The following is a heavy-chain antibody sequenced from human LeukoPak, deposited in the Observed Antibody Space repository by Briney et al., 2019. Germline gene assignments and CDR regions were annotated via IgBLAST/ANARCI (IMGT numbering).Heavy chain of an antibody. CDR2: ISSSSSAK. CDR3: AREWDVFDI. J-gene: IGHJ3*02. CDR1: GFTCISDS. V-gene: IGHV3-48*02. Sequence: GGSLRLSCAASGFTCISDSMNWVRQAPGKGLEWVSYISSSSSAKYYADSVKGQFTISRDNAKNSLNLQMNSLRDEDTAVYYCAREWDVFDIWGQGTMVTVSS.